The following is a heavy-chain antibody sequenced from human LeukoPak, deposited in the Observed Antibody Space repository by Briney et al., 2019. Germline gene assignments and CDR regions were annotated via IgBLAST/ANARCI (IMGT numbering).Heavy chain of an antibody. D-gene: IGHD2-2*01. J-gene: IGHJ4*02. Sequence: ASVKVSCKASGYTFTGYYMHWVRQAPGQGLEWMGWINPNNGGTNYAQKFQGRVTMTRDTSITTAYIELSRLRSDDTAIYYCARGNIVVVPAAAPGGYWGQGTLVTVST. V-gene: IGHV1-2*02. CDR1: GYTFTGYY. CDR3: ARGNIVVVPAAAPGGY. CDR2: INPNNGGT.